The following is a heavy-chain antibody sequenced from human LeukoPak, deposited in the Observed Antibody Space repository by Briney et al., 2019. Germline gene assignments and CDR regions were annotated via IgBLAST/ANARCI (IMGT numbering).Heavy chain of an antibody. CDR3: VRDRDWAFDY. Sequence: GGSMRLSCEASGFTFNTYSMNWARQAPGKGLEWVSSIDSSGGYMFYADSVKGRFTFSRDNSKNTVYLQMNSLRPEDTAVYYCVRDRDWAFDYWGQGSLVTVSS. CDR2: IDSSGGYM. D-gene: IGHD2-21*02. CDR1: GFTFNTYS. V-gene: IGHV3-21*01. J-gene: IGHJ4*02.